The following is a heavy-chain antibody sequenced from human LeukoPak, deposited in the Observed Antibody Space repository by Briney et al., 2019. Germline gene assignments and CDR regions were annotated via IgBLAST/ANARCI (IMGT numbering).Heavy chain of an antibody. CDR3: ARVGRWLQDWYFDL. J-gene: IGHJ2*01. CDR2: INPNSGGT. V-gene: IGHV1-2*06. CDR1: GYTFTGYY. D-gene: IGHD5-24*01. Sequence: ASVKVSCKASGYTFTGYYMHWVRQAPGQGLEWMGRINPNSGGTNYAQKFQGRVTMTRDTSISTAYMELSRLRSDDTAVYYCARVGRWLQDWYFDLWAVAPWSLSPQ.